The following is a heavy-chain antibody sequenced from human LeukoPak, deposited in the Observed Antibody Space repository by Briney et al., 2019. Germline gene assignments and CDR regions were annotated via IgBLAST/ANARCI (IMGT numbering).Heavy chain of an antibody. CDR3: AKAAYYYDSSGYYYNFDY. D-gene: IGHD3-22*01. V-gene: IGHV3-23*01. J-gene: IGHJ4*02. CDR1: GFTFSSYS. Sequence: GGSLRLSCAASGFTFSSYSMSWVRQAPGKGLEWVSGISGSGGSTYYADSVKGRFTISRDNSKNTLYLQMNSLRAEDTAVYYCAKAAYYYDSSGYYYNFDYWGQGTLVTVSS. CDR2: ISGSGGST.